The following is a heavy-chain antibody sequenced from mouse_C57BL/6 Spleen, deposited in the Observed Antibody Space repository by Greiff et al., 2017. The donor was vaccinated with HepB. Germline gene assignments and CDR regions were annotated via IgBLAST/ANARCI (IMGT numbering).Heavy chain of an antibody. J-gene: IGHJ2*01. CDR3: ASGHYYGSSYPFFDY. Sequence: QVQLKQSGAELAKPGASVKLSCKASGYTFTSYWMHWVKQRPGQGLEWIGYINPSSGYTKYNQKFKDKATLTADKSSSTAYVQLSSLTYEDSAVYYCASGHYYGSSYPFFDYWGQGTTLTVSS. CDR2: INPSSGYT. CDR1: GYTFTSYW. V-gene: IGHV1-7*01. D-gene: IGHD1-1*01.